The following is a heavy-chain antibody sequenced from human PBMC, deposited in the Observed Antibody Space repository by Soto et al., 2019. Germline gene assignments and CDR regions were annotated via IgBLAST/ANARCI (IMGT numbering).Heavy chain of an antibody. J-gene: IGHJ1*01. D-gene: IGHD2-15*01. Sequence: QVQLVQSGAEVKKPGASVKVSCKASGYTFTTYGISWVRQAPGQGLEWMGWISAYNGGANYVQKFQGRVTMSTDTSPSTAYMELRSLRSDDTAMYYCARWDCSHNNCNGDYLQYWGQGSLVSVSS. CDR2: ISAYNGGA. CDR3: ARWDCSHNNCNGDYLQY. CDR1: GYTFTTYG. V-gene: IGHV1-18*01.